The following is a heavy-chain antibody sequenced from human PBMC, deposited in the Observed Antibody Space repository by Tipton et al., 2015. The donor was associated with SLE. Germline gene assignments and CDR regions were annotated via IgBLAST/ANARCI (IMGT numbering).Heavy chain of an antibody. D-gene: IGHD3-22*01. J-gene: IGHJ4*02. V-gene: IGHV4-59*12. CDR2: IYYSGST. CDR1: GGSISSYY. CDR3: ASGYYYFDY. Sequence: LRLSCTVSGGSISSYYWSWIRQPPGKGLEWIGYIYYSGSTNYNPSLKSRVTISVDTSKNQFSLKLSSVTAADTAVYYCASGYYYFDYWGQGTLVTVSS.